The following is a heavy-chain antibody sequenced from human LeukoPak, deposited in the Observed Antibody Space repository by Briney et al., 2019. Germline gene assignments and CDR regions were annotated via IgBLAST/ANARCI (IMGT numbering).Heavy chain of an antibody. V-gene: IGHV3-23*01. CDR3: AEGIYSSGWSYFDY. D-gene: IGHD6-19*01. J-gene: IGHJ4*01. Sequence: PGGSLRLSCAASGFTFSNSAMSWGRQAPGKGLEWVSTLSGSGITTYYADSVKGRFTISRDNSKNTLYLQMNSLRAEVTAVYYCAEGIYSSGWSYFDYWGHGTLVTVSS. CDR2: LSGSGITT. CDR1: GFTFSNSA.